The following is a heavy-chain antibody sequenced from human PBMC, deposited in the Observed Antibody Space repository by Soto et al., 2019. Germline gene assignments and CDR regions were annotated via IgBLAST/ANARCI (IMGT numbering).Heavy chain of an antibody. J-gene: IGHJ4*02. CDR1: GYTFAAYY. D-gene: IGHD4-17*01. V-gene: IGHV1-2*02. CDR2: INPTSGGA. CDR3: ARDPDYGDYWGYFFDS. Sequence: ASVKVSCKTSGYTFAAYYIHWIRQAPGQGLEWMGWINPTSGGAVFAQNFQDRVTMTRDTSISTAYMELRRLNSDDTAVYYCARDPDYGDYWGYFFDSWGQGTPVTVS.